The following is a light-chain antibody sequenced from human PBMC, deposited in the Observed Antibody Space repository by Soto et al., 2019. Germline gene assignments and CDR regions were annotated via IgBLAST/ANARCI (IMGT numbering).Light chain of an antibody. CDR2: GAS. J-gene: IGKJ1*01. Sequence: EIVLAQSPATLSVSPGEGATLSCRARQNIGSNLAWYRHKPGQAPRLLISGASTRATGVPARFSGSGSGTDFTLTISSLEPEDFAVYYCQQYNNWPRTFGQGTKVDIK. V-gene: IGKV3-15*01. CDR1: QNIGSN. CDR3: QQYNNWPRT.